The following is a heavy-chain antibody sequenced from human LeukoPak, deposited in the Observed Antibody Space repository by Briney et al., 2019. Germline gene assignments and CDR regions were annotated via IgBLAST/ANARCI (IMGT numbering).Heavy chain of an antibody. CDR3: ARSRAGPPGSLSVVWSGYAHFDS. CDR1: GGSFSDYY. V-gene: IGHV4-34*01. CDR2: INHSGTT. D-gene: IGHD3-3*01. Sequence: PSETLSLTCAVYGGSFSDYYWSWIRQPPGKGLEWIGEINHSGTTNYNPSLKSRVTISVDRSKNQVSLKLNSVTAADTAVYYCARSRAGPPGSLSVVWSGYAHFDSWGQGTLVTVSS. J-gene: IGHJ4*02.